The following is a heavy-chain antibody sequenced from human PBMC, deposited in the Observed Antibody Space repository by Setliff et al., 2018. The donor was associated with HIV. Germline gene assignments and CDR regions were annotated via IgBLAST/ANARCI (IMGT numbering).Heavy chain of an antibody. CDR2: ICPGDSHT. CDR1: GYYFTTFW. Sequence: GESLKISCKGSGYYFTTFWIAWVRQMPGKGLEWMGFICPGDSHTTYSPSFQGQVTISVDTSVSTAYLQWSSLKASDTAMYYCARPQGGGFDYWGQGTLVTVSS. J-gene: IGHJ4*02. D-gene: IGHD3-16*01. V-gene: IGHV5-51*01. CDR3: ARPQGGGFDY.